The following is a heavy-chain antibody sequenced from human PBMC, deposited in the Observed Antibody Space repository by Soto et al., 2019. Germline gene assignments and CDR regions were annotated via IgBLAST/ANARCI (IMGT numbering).Heavy chain of an antibody. CDR2: VYYRGRS. J-gene: IGHJ4*02. V-gene: IGHV4-39*01. D-gene: IGHD4-17*01. CDR3: VSQRTTVPTQAYFDY. CDR1: GGSVTNSSYY. Sequence: SETLSLTCTVSGGSVTNSSYYWGGSRQAPGNGLGWIWIVYYRGRSYSKSSVKSRVTISVDTSKNRFSLSFNSVTASDTAVYFCVSQRTTVPTQAYFDYWGPGALVTVSS.